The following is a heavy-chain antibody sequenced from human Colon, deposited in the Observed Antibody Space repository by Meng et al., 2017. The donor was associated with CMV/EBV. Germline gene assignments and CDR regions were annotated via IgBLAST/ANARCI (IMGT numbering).Heavy chain of an antibody. CDR1: GDTFINYV. V-gene: IGHV1-69*04. Sequence: SVKVSCKSSGDTFINYVIDWVRQAPGQGLEWMGRYIPIEDRAKSAQKFQDRLTITADKSASTAHLELSSLRSDDTAIYYCARGPRGFGEYYLDSWGPGMEVTVSS. CDR3: ARGPRGFGEYYLDS. J-gene: IGHJ4*02. CDR2: YIPIEDRA. D-gene: IGHD3-10*01.